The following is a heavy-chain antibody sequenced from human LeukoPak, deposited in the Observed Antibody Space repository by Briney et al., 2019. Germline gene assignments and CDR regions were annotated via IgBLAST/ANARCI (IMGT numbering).Heavy chain of an antibody. CDR2: VYHTGST. Sequence: SETLSVTCNVSGGSLTTHYWSWVRQSPDKGLEWIGQVYHTGSTHYNPSLRSRFTISVDTSKNKLFLTLTSVTAADTAVYYCARKGRWGMKFFFGSLGPGTRVIVSS. CDR3: ARKGRWGMKFFFGS. CDR1: GGSLTTHY. D-gene: IGHD3-16*01. J-gene: IGHJ4*02. V-gene: IGHV4-59*11.